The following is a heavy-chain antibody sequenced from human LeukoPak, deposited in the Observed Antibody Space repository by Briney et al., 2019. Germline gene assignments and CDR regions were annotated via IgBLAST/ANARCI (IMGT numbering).Heavy chain of an antibody. CDR2: MNPNSGNT. D-gene: IGHD3-3*01. J-gene: IGHJ4*02. CDR1: GGTFSSYA. V-gene: IGHV1-8*03. Sequence: ASVKVSCKASGGTFSSYAINWVRQATGQGLEWMGWMNPNSGNTGYAQKFQGRVTITRNTSISTAYMELSSLRSEDTAVYYCARVDFWSGYRGGGYWGQGTLVTVSS. CDR3: ARVDFWSGYRGGGY.